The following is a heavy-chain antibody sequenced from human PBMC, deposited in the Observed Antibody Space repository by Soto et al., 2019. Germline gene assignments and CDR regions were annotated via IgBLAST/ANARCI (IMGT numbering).Heavy chain of an antibody. J-gene: IGHJ4*02. CDR2: IYYSGST. V-gene: IGHV4-59*08. Sequence: PSETLSLTYTVSGGSISIYYWSWIRQPPGKGLEWIGYIYYSGSTNYNPSLKSRVTISVDTSKNQFSLKVSPVTAADTAVYYCARLEGSGSYYHRHFDYWGQGTLVTVSS. CDR3: ARLEGSGSYYHRHFDY. D-gene: IGHD3-10*01. CDR1: GGSISIYY.